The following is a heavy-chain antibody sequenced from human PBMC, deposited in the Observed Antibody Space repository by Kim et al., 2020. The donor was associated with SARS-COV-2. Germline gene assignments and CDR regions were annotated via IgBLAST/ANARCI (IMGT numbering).Heavy chain of an antibody. V-gene: IGHV4-39*01. J-gene: IGHJ4*02. CDR2: IYYSGST. Sequence: SETLSLTCTVSGGSISSSSYYWGWIRQPPGKGLEWIGSIYYSGSTYYNPSLKSRVTISVDTSKNQFSLKLSSVTAADTAVYYCARREMATIPYYFDYWGQGTLVTVSS. CDR3: ARREMATIPYYFDY. D-gene: IGHD5-12*01. CDR1: GGSISSSSYY.